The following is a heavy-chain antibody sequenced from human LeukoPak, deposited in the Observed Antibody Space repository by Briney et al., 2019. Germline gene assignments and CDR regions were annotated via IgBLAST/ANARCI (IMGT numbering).Heavy chain of an antibody. Sequence: GGSLRLSCAASGFTLSTYAMSWVRQAPGKGLEWVSGLRGSDTTAHYADSVKGRVIVSRDNSENTLYLQMNGLRVEDTAVYYCAKGHGITDWGQGTLVTVSS. V-gene: IGHV3-23*01. D-gene: IGHD3-10*01. J-gene: IGHJ4*02. CDR1: GFTLSTYA. CDR2: LRGSDTTA. CDR3: AKGHGITD.